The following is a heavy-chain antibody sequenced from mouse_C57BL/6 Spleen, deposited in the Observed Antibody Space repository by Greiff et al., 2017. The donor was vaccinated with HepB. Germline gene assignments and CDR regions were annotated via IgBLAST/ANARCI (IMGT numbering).Heavy chain of an antibody. CDR3: AREGIITTVVATPFAY. CDR1: GYTFTDYN. CDR2: INPNNGGT. D-gene: IGHD1-1*01. V-gene: IGHV1-18*01. Sequence: VQLQQSGPELVKPGASVKIPCKASGYTFTDYNMDWVKQSHGKSLEWIGDINPNNGGTIYNQKFKGKATLTVDKSSSTAYMELRSLTSEDTAVYYCAREGIITTVVATPFAYWGQGTLVTVSA. J-gene: IGHJ3*01.